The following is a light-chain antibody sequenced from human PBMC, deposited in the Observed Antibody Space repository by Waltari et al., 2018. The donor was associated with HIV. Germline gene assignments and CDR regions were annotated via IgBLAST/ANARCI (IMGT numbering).Light chain of an antibody. CDR1: DFNIGANT. Sequence: QSVLTQPPSAPGTSGQRVTISCSGSDFNIGANTDNWYQPVPGMDPKLLIYSDHQRPSGVPDRFSGSKSGTSASLAISGLQSEDEANYYCSSWDDSLNGVWVFGGGTKVTVL. J-gene: IGLJ2*01. V-gene: IGLV1-44*01. CDR3: SSWDDSLNGVWV. CDR2: SDH.